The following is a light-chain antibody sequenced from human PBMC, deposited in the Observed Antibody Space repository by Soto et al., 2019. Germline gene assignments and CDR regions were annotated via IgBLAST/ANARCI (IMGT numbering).Light chain of an antibody. V-gene: IGLV1-40*01. Sequence: QSVLTQPPSVSGAPGQRVTISCTGSSSNIGAGYDVKWYQQLPGTAPKLLIYGNSHRPSGVPDRFSGSESGTSASLAITGLQAEDEADYYCQSYDSSLSGWVFGGGTKLTVL. CDR2: GNS. J-gene: IGLJ3*02. CDR1: SSNIGAGYD. CDR3: QSYDSSLSGWV.